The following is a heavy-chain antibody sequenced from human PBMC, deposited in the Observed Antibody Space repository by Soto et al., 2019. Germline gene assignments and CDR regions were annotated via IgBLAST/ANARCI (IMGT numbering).Heavy chain of an antibody. V-gene: IGHV3-33*01. Sequence: QMHLVESGGGVVQPGRSLTLSCVASGFTFTSYGIHWVRQAPGKGLEWVAVIWYDGSNKYYGDSVKGRFSISRDNSKNTVYLQMNSLRAEDTAVYYCARDRRFFEWLYYWGQGTLVSVSS. J-gene: IGHJ4*02. D-gene: IGHD3-3*01. CDR3: ARDRRFFEWLYY. CDR2: IWYDGSNK. CDR1: GFTFTSYG.